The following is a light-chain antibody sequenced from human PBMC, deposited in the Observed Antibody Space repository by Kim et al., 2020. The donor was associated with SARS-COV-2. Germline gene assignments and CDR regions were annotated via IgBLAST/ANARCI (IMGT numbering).Light chain of an antibody. CDR2: AAS. CDR3: QQLT. Sequence: DIQLTQSPSFLSASVGERVTITCRASQAISTYLAWYQQKPGKAPKLLIYAASTLQSGVPSMFSGSGSETEFTLTISSLQPEDFATYYCQQLTFGGGTKVEIK. V-gene: IGKV1-9*01. CDR1: QAISTY. J-gene: IGKJ4*01.